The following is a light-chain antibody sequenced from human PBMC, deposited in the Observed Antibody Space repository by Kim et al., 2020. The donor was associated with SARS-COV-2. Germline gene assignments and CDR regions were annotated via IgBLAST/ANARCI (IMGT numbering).Light chain of an antibody. CDR3: HQYNNWPLT. CDR1: QSVSSN. Sequence: SPGESATLSGRASQSVSSNLAWYQQKPGQAPRLLIYDASTRATGIPARFSGSGSGTQFTLTISSLQSEDFAVYYCHQYNNWPLTFGGGTKVDIK. CDR2: DAS. V-gene: IGKV3-15*01. J-gene: IGKJ4*01.